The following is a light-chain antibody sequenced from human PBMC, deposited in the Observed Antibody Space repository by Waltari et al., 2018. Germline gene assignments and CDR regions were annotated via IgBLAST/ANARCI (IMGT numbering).Light chain of an antibody. Sequence: DIVMTQSPLSLPVTPGEPASISCRSSQSLLHSNGYNYLDWYLQKPGQSPQLLIDLGSNRASGVPDRFSGSGSGTDFTLRISRVEAEDVGVYYCMQALQNPWTFGQGTKVEIK. CDR1: QSLLHSNGYNY. J-gene: IGKJ1*01. V-gene: IGKV2-28*01. CDR3: MQALQNPWT. CDR2: LGS.